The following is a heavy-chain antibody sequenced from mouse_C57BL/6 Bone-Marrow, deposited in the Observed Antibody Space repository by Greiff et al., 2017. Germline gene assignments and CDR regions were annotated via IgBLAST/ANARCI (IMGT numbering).Heavy chain of an antibody. J-gene: IGHJ1*03. D-gene: IGHD3-3*01. CDR2: IYPGGGYT. Sequence: QVQLQQSGAELVRPGTSVKLSCKASGYTFTNYWIGWAKQRPGHGLEWIGDIYPGGGYTTYNEKFKGKATLTADKSSSTAYMQFSSLTSEDSAIYYWARRGWGYFDVWGTGPTVTVSS. V-gene: IGHV1-63*01. CDR1: GYTFTNYW. CDR3: ARRGWGYFDV.